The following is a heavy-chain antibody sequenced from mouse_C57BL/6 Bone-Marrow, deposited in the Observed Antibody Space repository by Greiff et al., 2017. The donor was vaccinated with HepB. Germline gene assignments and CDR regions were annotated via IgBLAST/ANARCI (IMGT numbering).Heavy chain of an antibody. J-gene: IGHJ3*01. V-gene: IGHV5-4*01. CDR1: GFTFSSYA. CDR3: ARDRTTVVAPFAY. Sequence: EVQGVESGGGLVKPGGSLKLSCAASGFTFSSYAISWVRQTPEKRLEWVATISDGGSYTYYPDNVKGRFTISRDNAKNNLYLQMSHLKSEDTAMYYCARDRTTVVAPFAYWGQGTLVTVSA. D-gene: IGHD1-1*01. CDR2: ISDGGSYT.